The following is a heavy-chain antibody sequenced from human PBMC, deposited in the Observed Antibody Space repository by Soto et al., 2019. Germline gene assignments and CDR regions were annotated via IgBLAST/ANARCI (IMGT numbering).Heavy chain of an antibody. CDR3: AKDSHSSSWVGDFDD. V-gene: IGHV3-9*01. D-gene: IGHD6-6*01. CDR1: GFTFDDYA. J-gene: IGHJ4*02. CDR2: ISWNSGSI. Sequence: EVQLVESGGGLVQPGRSLRLSCAASGFTFDDYAMHWVRQAPGKGLEWVSGISWNSGSIGYADSVKGRFTISRDNAKNSLYLQMNSLRAEDTALYYCAKDSHSSSWVGDFDDWGQGTLVTVS.